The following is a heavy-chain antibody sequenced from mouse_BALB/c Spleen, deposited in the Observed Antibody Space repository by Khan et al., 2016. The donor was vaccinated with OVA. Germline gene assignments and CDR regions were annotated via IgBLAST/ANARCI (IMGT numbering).Heavy chain of an antibody. CDR2: IYPGSDNT. V-gene: IGHV1-77*01. CDR1: GYTFTDYN. J-gene: IGHJ3*01. CDR3: AREWAAWFPY. Sequence: QVQLQQSGAELARPGASVKLSCKTSGYTFTDYNINWMRQRTGQGLEWIGEIYPGSDNTFYNEKFRGKATLTADKSSSTAYMQLSSLTSKDSAVYFCAREWAAWFPYWGQGTLVTVSA.